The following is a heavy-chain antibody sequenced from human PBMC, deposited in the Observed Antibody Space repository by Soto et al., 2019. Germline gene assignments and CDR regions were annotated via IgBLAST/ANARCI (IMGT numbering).Heavy chain of an antibody. D-gene: IGHD3-9*01. J-gene: IGHJ5*01. Sequence: PGGSLRLSCAASGFTFSSFAMTWVRQAPEKGLEWVSGISGSGATTSYADSVKGRFTVSRDNSKNTLYLQMNSLRVEDTAVYHCAKLRYFDWSAYNWFEYWGQGTPVTVSS. CDR2: ISGSGATT. CDR1: GFTFSSFA. CDR3: AKLRYFDWSAYNWFEY. V-gene: IGHV3-23*01.